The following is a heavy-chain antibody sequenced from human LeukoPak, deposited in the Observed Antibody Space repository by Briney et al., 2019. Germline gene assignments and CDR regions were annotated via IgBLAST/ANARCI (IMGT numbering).Heavy chain of an antibody. CDR2: MNPNSGNT. D-gene: IGHD3-3*01. Sequence: ASVKVSCKASGYTFTSYDINWVRQATGQGLEWMGWMNPNSGNTGYAQKFQGRVTMTRNTSISAAYMELSSLRSEDTAVYYCAITPTYYDFWSGYYTSAPGLDYWGQGTLVTVSS. CDR1: GYTFTSYD. J-gene: IGHJ4*02. CDR3: AITPTYYDFWSGYYTSAPGLDY. V-gene: IGHV1-8*01.